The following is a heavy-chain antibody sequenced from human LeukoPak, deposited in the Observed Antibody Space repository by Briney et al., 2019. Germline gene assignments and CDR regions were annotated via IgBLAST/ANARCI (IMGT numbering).Heavy chain of an antibody. CDR3: ARGISEWFSDYYYYGMDV. J-gene: IGHJ6*02. D-gene: IGHD3-3*01. Sequence: GGSLRLSCAASGFTVSSNYMNWVRQAPGKGLEWISVFYSGGSTYYADSVKGRFTISRDNSKNTLYPQMNSLRAEDTAVYYCARGISEWFSDYYYYGMDVWGQGTTVTVSS. V-gene: IGHV3-53*01. CDR2: FYSGGST. CDR1: GFTVSSNY.